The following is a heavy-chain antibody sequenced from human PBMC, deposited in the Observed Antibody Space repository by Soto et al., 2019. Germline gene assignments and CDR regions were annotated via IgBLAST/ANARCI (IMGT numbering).Heavy chain of an antibody. V-gene: IGHV3-48*04. CDR2: ISSSGSTI. CDR3: ARDKWRRDGYNFDY. CDR1: GFTFSSYA. Sequence: GGSLRLSCAASGFTFSSYAMSWVRQAPGKGLEWVSYISSSGSTIYYADSVKGRFTISRDNAKNSLYLQMNSLRAEDTAVYYCARDKWRRDGYNFDYWGQGTLVTVSS. J-gene: IGHJ4*02. D-gene: IGHD5-12*01.